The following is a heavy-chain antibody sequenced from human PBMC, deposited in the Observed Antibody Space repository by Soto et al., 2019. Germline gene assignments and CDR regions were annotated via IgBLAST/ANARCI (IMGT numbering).Heavy chain of an antibody. J-gene: IGHJ4*02. CDR2: IKQDGSEK. CDR3: ATLQVVDY. V-gene: IGHV3-7*01. D-gene: IGHD3-16*02. CDR1: GFSSSSYW. Sequence: SLRLSCAASGFSSSSYWMSWVRQAPGKGLEWVANIKQDGSEKYYVDSVKGRFTISRDNAKNSLYLQMNSLRAEDTAVYYCATLQVVDYWGQVTLVTVPS.